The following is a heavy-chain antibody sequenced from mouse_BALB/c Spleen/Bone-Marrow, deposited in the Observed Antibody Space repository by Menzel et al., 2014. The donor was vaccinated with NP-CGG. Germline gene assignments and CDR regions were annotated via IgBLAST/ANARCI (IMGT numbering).Heavy chain of an antibody. V-gene: IGHV2-6-1*01. CDR1: GFSLTSYG. J-gene: IGHJ4*01. Sequence: QVQLQQSGPGLVAPSQSLSITCTISGFSLTSYGVHWVRRPPGKGLEWLVVIWSDGSTTYNSALKSRLSISKDNSKSQVFLKMNSLQTDDTAMYYCARNGNFYAMDYWGQGTSVTVSS. CDR3: ARNGNFYAMDY. CDR2: IWSDGST. D-gene: IGHD2-1*01.